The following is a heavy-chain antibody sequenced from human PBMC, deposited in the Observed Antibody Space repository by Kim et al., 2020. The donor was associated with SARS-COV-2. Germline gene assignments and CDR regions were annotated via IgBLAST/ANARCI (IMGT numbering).Heavy chain of an antibody. D-gene: IGHD3-3*01. CDR1: GFTFSSYS. CDR2: ISSSSSYI. V-gene: IGHV3-21*01. J-gene: IGHJ4*02. CDR3: ARDLTYYDFWSGYSDFDY. Sequence: GGSLRLSCAASGFTFSSYSMNWVRQAPGKGLEWVSSISSSSSYIYYADSVKGRFTISRDNAKNSLYLQMNSLRAEDTAVYYCARDLTYYDFWSGYSDFDYWGQGTLVTVSS.